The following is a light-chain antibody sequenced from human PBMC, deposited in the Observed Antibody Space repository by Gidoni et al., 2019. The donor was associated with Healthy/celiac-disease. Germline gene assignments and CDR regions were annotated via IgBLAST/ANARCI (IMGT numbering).Light chain of an antibody. CDR3: SSYTSSSTLV. V-gene: IGLV2-14*01. J-gene: IGLJ2*01. Sequence: QSALTQPASVSGSPGQSITISCTGPSSDVGGYNYVSWYQQHPGKAPNLMIYYVSNRPSGVSNRFSGSKSGTTASLTISGLQAEDEADYYCSSYTSSSTLVFGGGTKLTVL. CDR2: YVS. CDR1: SSDVGGYNY.